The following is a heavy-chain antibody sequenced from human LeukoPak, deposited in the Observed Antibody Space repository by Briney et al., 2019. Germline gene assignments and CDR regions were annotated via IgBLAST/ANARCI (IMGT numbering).Heavy chain of an antibody. CDR3: ARDWDTDGMDV. CDR2: INNDGSST. Sequence: GGSLRLSCAASRFTFSSYWMHWVRQAPGKGLVWVSRINNDGSSTNYADSVKGRFTISRDNAKNTLYPQMNSLRAEDTAVYYCARDWDTDGMDVWGQGTTVTVSS. V-gene: IGHV3-74*01. CDR1: RFTFSSYW. J-gene: IGHJ6*02. D-gene: IGHD1-26*01.